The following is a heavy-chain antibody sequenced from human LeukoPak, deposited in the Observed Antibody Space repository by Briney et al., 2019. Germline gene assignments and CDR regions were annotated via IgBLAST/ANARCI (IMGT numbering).Heavy chain of an antibody. CDR1: GGSISSGDYY. J-gene: IGHJ5*02. CDR2: IYYSGST. V-gene: IGHV4-30-4*01. D-gene: IGHD3-9*01. Sequence: SETLSLTCTVSGGSISSGDYYWSWIRQPPGKGLEWIGYIYYSGSTYYNPSLKSRVTISVDTSKNQFSLKLSSVTAADTAVYYCARGRYDILTGYPPGWFDPWGQGTLVTVSS. CDR3: ARGRYDILTGYPPGWFDP.